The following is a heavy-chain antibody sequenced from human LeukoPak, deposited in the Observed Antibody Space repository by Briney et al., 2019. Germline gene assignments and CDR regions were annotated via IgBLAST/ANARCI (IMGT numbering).Heavy chain of an antibody. D-gene: IGHD3-10*01. CDR1: GYTFTSYY. CDR2: INPSGGST. V-gene: IGHV1-46*01. Sequence: ASVKVSCKASGYTFTSYYMHWVRQAPGQGLEWMGIINPSGGSTSYAQKFQGRVTMTRDTSTSTVYMELSSLRSEDTAVYYCARDSMPDSPMVRGVIIYHYYYGMDVWGKGTTVTVSS. J-gene: IGHJ6*04. CDR3: ARDSMPDSPMVRGVIIYHYYYGMDV.